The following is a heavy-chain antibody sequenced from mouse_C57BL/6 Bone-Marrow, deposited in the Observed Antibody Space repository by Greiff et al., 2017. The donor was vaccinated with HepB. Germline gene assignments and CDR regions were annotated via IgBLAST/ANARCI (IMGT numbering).Heavy chain of an antibody. CDR1: GYTFTDYY. D-gene: IGHD2-4*01. J-gene: IGHJ2*01. Sequence: VKLQESGPELVKPGASVKISCKASGYTFTDYYINWVKQRPGQGLEWIGWIFPGSGSTYYNEKFKGKATLTVDKSSSTAYMLLSSLTSEDSAVYFCARWNDYDDGFDYWGQGTTLTVSS. CDR3: ARWNDYDDGFDY. CDR2: IFPGSGST. V-gene: IGHV1-75*01.